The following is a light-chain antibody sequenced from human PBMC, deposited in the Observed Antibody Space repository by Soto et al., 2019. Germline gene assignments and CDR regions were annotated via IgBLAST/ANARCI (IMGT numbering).Light chain of an antibody. J-gene: IGLJ1*01. CDR1: SGSIANNY. CDR2: EDN. CDR3: SLYTSENTYV. Sequence: NFMLTQPRSVSESPGKTITISCTGTSGSIANNYVQWYQQRPGSAPTTVIYEDNQRPSGVPDRFSGSVDISSNSASLTISGLQTEDEADYYCSLYTSENTYVFGTGTKLTVL. V-gene: IGLV6-57*02.